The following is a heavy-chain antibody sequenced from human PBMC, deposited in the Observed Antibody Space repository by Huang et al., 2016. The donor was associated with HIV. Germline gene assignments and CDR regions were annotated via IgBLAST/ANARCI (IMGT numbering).Heavy chain of an antibody. J-gene: IGHJ4*02. Sequence: QVHLVESGGGVVQPGGSLRLSCAASGFKLSGFGMHWVRQAPGKGLEWVAVISYDGMSQFYTDSVKGRFTISRDNSDNTLSLQMKGLRPDDTAVYYCAKESRWFSDFDHWGQGVLVSVSS. CDR1: GFKLSGFG. CDR3: AKESRWFSDFDH. V-gene: IGHV3-30*18. D-gene: IGHD2-15*01. CDR2: ISYDGMSQ.